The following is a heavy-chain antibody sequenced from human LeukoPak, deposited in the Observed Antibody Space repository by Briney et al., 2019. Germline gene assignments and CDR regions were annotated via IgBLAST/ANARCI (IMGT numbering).Heavy chain of an antibody. D-gene: IGHD6-13*01. J-gene: IGHJ4*02. CDR2: ISSSGSTI. V-gene: IGHV3-48*03. CDR3: AREGYSSIDY. CDR1: GFTFSSYE. Sequence: PGGSLLLSCAASGFTFSSYEMNWVRQAPGKGLEWVSYISSSGSTIYYADSVKGRFTISRDNAKNSLYLQMNSLRAEDTAVYYCAREGYSSIDYWGQGTLVTVSS.